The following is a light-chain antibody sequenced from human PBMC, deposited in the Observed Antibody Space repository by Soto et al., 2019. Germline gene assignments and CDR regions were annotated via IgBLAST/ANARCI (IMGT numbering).Light chain of an antibody. J-gene: IGKJ4*01. CDR3: QQANSFPHT. Sequence: DIQMTPSPSSVSASVGDRVIITCRASQDISRWLAWYQQNPGRAPQLLIYATSSLQSGVPSRFSGSGSGTDFTLTISSLQPEDCATYYCQQANSFPHTLGGGTRVDIK. V-gene: IGKV1-12*01. CDR2: ATS. CDR1: QDISRW.